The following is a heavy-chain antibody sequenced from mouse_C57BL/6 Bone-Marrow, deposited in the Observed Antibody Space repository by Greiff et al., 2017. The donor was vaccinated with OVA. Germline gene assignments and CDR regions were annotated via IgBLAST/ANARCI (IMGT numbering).Heavy chain of an antibody. D-gene: IGHD3-2*02. V-gene: IGHV1-5*01. J-gene: IGHJ2*01. CDR2: IYPGNSDT. CDR3: TKLRLDY. Sequence: EVKLVESGTVLARPGASVKMSCKTSGYTFTSYWMHLVKQRPGQGLEWLGAIYPGNSDTSYNQKLKGKAKLTAVTSARTAYMELSSLTNEDTAVDYCTKLRLDYWGQGTTLTVSS. CDR1: GYTFTSYW.